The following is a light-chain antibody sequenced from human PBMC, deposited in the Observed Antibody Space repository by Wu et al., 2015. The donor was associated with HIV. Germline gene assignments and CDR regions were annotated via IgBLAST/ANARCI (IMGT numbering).Light chain of an antibody. CDR2: DAS. Sequence: EIVLTQSPATLSLSPGERATLSCRASQSVSGYLAWYQQKPGQAPRLLIYDASNRATGIPARFSGSGSGTDFTLTISTLEPEDFAVYYCQQRSNWPPSLTFGGGTKVEIK. J-gene: IGKJ4*01. V-gene: IGKV3-11*01. CDR3: QQRSNWPPSLT. CDR1: QSVSGY.